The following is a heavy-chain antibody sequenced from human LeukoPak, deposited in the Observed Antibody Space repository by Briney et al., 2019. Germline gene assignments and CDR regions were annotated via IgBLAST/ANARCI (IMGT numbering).Heavy chain of an antibody. V-gene: IGHV4-30-4*01. CDR3: AREMTWDSGYPEYDAFDI. CDR2: IYYSGST. J-gene: IGHJ3*02. CDR1: GGSISSGDYY. Sequence: SQTLSLTCTVSGGSISSGDYYWSWIRQPPGKGLEWIGYIYYSGSTYYNPSLKSRVTISVDTSKNQFSLKLSSVTAADTAVYYCAREMTWDSGYPEYDAFDIWGQGTMATVSS. D-gene: IGHD3-22*01.